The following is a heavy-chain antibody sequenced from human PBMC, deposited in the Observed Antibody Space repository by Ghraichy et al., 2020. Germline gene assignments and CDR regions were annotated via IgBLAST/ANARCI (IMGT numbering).Heavy chain of an antibody. CDR2: IYYSGST. V-gene: IGHV4-31*03. CDR3: SRTMTTVTQGYYYGMDL. D-gene: IGHD4-11*01. CDR1: GGSISSGGYY. J-gene: IGHJ6*02. Sequence: SETLSLTCSVSGGSISSGGYYCSWIRQHPGKGLEWIGYIYYSGSTYYNPSLKSRVIMSVDTSKNQISLNLSSVTAADTAVYYCSRTMTTVTQGYYYGMDLWRQGITVTVS.